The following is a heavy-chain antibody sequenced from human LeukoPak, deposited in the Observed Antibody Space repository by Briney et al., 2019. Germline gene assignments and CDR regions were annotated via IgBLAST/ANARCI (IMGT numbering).Heavy chain of an antibody. V-gene: IGHV3-23*01. D-gene: IGHD3-9*01. J-gene: IGHJ4*02. CDR3: AKARVTTGYYMQVDY. CDR1: GFTFSTYA. CDR2: ISASGTA. Sequence: GGSLRLSCAASGFTFSTYAMTWVCQAPGKGLEWVSVISASGTAHYADSMKGRFTISRDNSKNTVYLQLSSLRPEDTAVYYCAKARVTTGYYMQVDYWGQGTLVTVSS.